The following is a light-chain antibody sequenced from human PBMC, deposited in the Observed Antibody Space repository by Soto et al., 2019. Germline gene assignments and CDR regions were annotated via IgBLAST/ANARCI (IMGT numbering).Light chain of an antibody. CDR2: DVS. J-gene: IGLJ1*01. Sequence: QSALTQPASVSGSPGQSITISCTGTSSDVDGYNYVSWYQQHPGKAPKLMMYDVSNRPSGVSNRFSGSKSGNTASLTTSGLQAEDEADYYCSSFTSSSTYVFGSGTKLTVL. CDR1: SSDVDGYNY. V-gene: IGLV2-14*01. CDR3: SSFTSSSTYV.